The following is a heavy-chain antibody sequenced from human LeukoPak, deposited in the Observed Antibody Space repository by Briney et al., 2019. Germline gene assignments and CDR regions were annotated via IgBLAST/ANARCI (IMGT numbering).Heavy chain of an antibody. CDR1: GFTFSSYA. CDR3: ARNMIVVVSPDY. J-gene: IGHJ4*02. Sequence: GGSLRLSCAASGFTFSSYAMSWVRQAPGKGLEWVSAISSSGGSTYYADSVKGRFTISRDNSKNTLYLQMNSVRAEDTAVYYCARNMIVVVSPDYWGQGTLVTVSS. CDR2: ISSSGGST. V-gene: IGHV3-23*01. D-gene: IGHD3-22*01.